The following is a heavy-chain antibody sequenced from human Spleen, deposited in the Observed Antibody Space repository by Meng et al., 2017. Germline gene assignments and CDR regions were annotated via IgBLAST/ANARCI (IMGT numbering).Heavy chain of an antibody. J-gene: IGHJ5*02. D-gene: IGHD5-12*01. CDR2: INPNSGGT. V-gene: IGHV1-2*06. CDR3: ARQVDIVATLNWFDP. Sequence: ASVKVSCKASGYTFTGYYMHWVRQAPGQGLEWMGRINPNSGGTNYAQKFQGRVTMTRDTSISTAYMELSRLRSHDTAVYYCARQVDIVATLNWFDPWGQGTLVTVSS. CDR1: GYTFTGYY.